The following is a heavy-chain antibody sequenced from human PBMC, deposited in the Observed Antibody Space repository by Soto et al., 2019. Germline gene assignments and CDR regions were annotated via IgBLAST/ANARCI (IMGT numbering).Heavy chain of an antibody. CDR3: AREGYCGGDCLYGMDV. V-gene: IGHV3-30-3*01. D-gene: IGHD2-21*02. J-gene: IGHJ6*02. CDR1: GFTFSSYA. Sequence: GGSLRLSCAASGFTFSSYAMHWVRQAPGKGLEWVAVISYDGSNKYYADSVKGRFTISRDNSKNTLYLQMNSLRAEDTAVYYCAREGYCGGDCLYGMDVWGQGTTVTVSS. CDR2: ISYDGSNK.